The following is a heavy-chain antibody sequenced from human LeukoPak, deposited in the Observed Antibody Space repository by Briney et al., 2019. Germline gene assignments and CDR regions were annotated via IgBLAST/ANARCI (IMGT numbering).Heavy chain of an antibody. D-gene: IGHD6-19*01. CDR2: INPSGGST. CDR1: GYTFTSYY. CDR3: ARDSGSGFEGADWFDP. J-gene: IGHJ5*02. V-gene: IGHV1-46*01. Sequence: APVKVSCKASGYTFTSYYMHWVRQAPGQGLEWMGIINPSGGSTSYAQKFQGRVTMTRDTSTSTVYMELSSLRSEDTAVYYCARDSGSGFEGADWFDPWGQGTLVTVSS.